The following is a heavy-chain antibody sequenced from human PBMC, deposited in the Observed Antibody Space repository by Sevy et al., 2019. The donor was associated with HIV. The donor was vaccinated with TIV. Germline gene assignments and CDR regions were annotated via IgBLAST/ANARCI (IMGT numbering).Heavy chain of an antibody. V-gene: IGHV4-34*01. CDR2: INHSGST. Sequence: SETLSLTCAVYGGSFSGYYWSWIRQPPGRGLEWIGEINHSGSTNYNPSLKSRVTISVDTSKNQFSLKLSSVTAADTAVYYCARGLRWFDPWGQGTLVTVSS. J-gene: IGHJ5*02. CDR1: GGSFSGYY. CDR3: ARGLRWFDP.